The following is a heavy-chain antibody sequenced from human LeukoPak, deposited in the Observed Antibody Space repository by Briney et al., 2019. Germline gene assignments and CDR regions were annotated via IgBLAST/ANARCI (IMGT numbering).Heavy chain of an antibody. CDR2: IYYSGST. CDR1: GGSISSHY. D-gene: IGHD2-2*02. CDR3: ARVPRDCSSTSCYSSWGGNYYYYYMDV. Sequence: SETLSLTCTVSGGSISSHYWSWIRQPPGKGLEWIGHIYYSGSTNYNPSRNSRVTISVDTSKKQFSLKLSSVTAADTAVYYCARVPRDCSSTSCYSSWGGNYYYYYMDVWGKGTTVTVSS. V-gene: IGHV4-59*11. J-gene: IGHJ6*03.